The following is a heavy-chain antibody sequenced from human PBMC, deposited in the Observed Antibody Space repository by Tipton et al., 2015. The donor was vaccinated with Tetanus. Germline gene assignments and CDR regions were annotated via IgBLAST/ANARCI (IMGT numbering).Heavy chain of an antibody. D-gene: IGHD5-12*01. Sequence: TLSLTCTVPSAYTSNSLYYWGWVRQPPGKGLEWIGTVSDSGHTYYNPSLKSRATISVDSSKNQFSLKLTSVTAADTAVYLCGRGSDGGYEASLDLWGQGTLVTVSS. CDR1: SAYTSNSLYY. CDR3: GRGSDGGYEASLDL. J-gene: IGHJ5*02. CDR2: VSDSGHT. V-gene: IGHV4-39*07.